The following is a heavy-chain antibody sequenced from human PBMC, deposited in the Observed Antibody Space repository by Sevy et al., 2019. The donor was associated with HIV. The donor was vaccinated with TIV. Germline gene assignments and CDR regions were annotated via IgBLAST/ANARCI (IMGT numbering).Heavy chain of an antibody. V-gene: IGHV1-2*02. Sequence: ASVKVSCKASGYTFTDYYIHWVRQAPRQGLEWMAWINPNDGVTNYAQRFQGGVTVTRDTSISTAYMELRRLRSDDTAIYYCARLTTMPTSDLYGMDVWGQGTTVTVSS. CDR2: INPNDGVT. J-gene: IGHJ6*02. CDR3: ARLTTMPTSDLYGMDV. D-gene: IGHD1-1*01. CDR1: GYTFTDYY.